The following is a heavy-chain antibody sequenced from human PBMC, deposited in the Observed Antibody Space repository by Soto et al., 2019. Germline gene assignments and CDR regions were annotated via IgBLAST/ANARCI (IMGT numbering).Heavy chain of an antibody. J-gene: IGHJ4*02. CDR2: MNPSSGNT. CDR3: ARTRLCGGDCYSAYYFDF. D-gene: IGHD2-21*02. Sequence: ASVKVSCKASGYTFTNYDINWVRQATGQEPEWMGWMNPSSGNTGYIQKFQGRVTMTRNTSTSTAYLELTSLTSDDTAVYYCARTRLCGGDCYSAYYFDFWGQGTLVTVSS. V-gene: IGHV1-8*01. CDR1: GYTFTNYD.